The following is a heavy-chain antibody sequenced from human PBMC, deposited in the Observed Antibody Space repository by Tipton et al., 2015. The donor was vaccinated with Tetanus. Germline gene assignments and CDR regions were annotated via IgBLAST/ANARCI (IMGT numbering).Heavy chain of an antibody. CDR1: GFTFSSFG. Sequence: SLRLSCAASGFTFSSFGMTWVRQAPGKGLEWVSSITGSSSYIYYADSVKGRFTISRDNAKNSLYLQMNSLRAEDTAMYYCARVPGAGVGYCSGGTCHYFDYWGQGTLVTASS. CDR2: ITGSSSYI. D-gene: IGHD2-15*01. CDR3: ARVPGAGVGYCSGGTCHYFDY. J-gene: IGHJ4*02. V-gene: IGHV3-21*01.